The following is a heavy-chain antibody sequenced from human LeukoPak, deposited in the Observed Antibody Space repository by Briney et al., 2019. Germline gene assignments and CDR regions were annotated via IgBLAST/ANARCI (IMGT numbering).Heavy chain of an antibody. Sequence: ASVKVSCTPYGYTFNDFNINWLRQAPGQGFEWMGWISPYNGNTDFAQKFQGRVTMTTDPSTGTAYMELNSLTSADTAVYYCARDRGWGYFDYWGQGTLVTVSS. J-gene: IGHJ4*02. D-gene: IGHD1-26*01. CDR1: GYTFNDFN. V-gene: IGHV1-18*04. CDR3: ARDRGWGYFDY. CDR2: ISPYNGNT.